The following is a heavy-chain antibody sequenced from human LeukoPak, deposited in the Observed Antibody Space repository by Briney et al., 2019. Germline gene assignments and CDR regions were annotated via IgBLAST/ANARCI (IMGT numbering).Heavy chain of an antibody. D-gene: IGHD4-23*01. CDR1: GFTFSGYT. Sequence: GGSLRLSCAASGFTFSGYTMNWVRQAPGKGPEWVSSISGSGITTNYADSVKGRFTISREYSNNTLYLQMSSLRAEDTAIYYCAREVGGSDAFDIWGQGTMVTVSS. V-gene: IGHV3-23*01. CDR3: AREVGGSDAFDI. J-gene: IGHJ3*02. CDR2: ISGSGITT.